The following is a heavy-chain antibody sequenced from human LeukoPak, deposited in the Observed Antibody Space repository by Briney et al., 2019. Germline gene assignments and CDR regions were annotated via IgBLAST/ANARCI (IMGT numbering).Heavy chain of an antibody. D-gene: IGHD3-3*01. CDR1: GGSVSSGSYY. Sequence: SETLSLTCTVSGGSVSSGSYYWSWIRQPPGKGLEWIVYIYYSGSTNYNPSLKSRVTISVDTSKNQFSLKLSSVTAADTAVYYCARDLGITIFGVSSTSTHWFDPWGQGTLVTVSS. V-gene: IGHV4-61*01. CDR2: IYYSGST. CDR3: ARDLGITIFGVSSTSTHWFDP. J-gene: IGHJ5*02.